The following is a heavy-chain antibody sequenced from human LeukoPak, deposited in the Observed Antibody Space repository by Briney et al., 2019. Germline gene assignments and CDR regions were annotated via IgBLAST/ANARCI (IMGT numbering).Heavy chain of an antibody. CDR3: ARHGGSLGYFDY. Sequence: PSETLSLTCSVSGGSISTYYWSWIRDTPGKGLEWIGYVYDIGTTNYNPSLKGRVTISSDTSKDQFSLNLRSVNASDTAIYYCARHGGSLGYFDYWGQGTLVTVSS. D-gene: IGHD1-26*01. CDR2: VYDIGTT. CDR1: GGSISTYY. J-gene: IGHJ4*02. V-gene: IGHV4-59*08.